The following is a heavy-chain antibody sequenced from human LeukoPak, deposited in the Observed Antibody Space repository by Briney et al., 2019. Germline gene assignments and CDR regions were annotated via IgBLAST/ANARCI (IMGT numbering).Heavy chain of an antibody. D-gene: IGHD2-15*01. Sequence: SETLSLTCAVYGESFSSYYWSWIRQPPGKGLEWIGEISHSGSTNYNPSLKSRVTISVDTSKNQFSLKLSSVTAADTAVYYCAADIVVVAATDYNWFDPWGQGTLVTVSS. CDR3: AADIVVVAATDYNWFDP. V-gene: IGHV4-34*01. J-gene: IGHJ5*02. CDR1: GESFSSYY. CDR2: ISHSGST.